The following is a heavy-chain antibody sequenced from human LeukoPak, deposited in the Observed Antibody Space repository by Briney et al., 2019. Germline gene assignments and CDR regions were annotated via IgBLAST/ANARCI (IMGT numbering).Heavy chain of an antibody. CDR1: GFTVSSNY. CDR3: ARDAVPGYSSGWYFEIDY. D-gene: IGHD6-19*01. Sequence: PGGSLRLSCAASGFTVSSNYMSWVRQAPGKGLEWVSVIYSGGSTYYADSVKGRFTISRDNSKNTLYLQMGSLRAEDMAVYYCARDAVPGYSSGWYFEIDYWGQGTLVTVSS. J-gene: IGHJ4*02. V-gene: IGHV3-66*01. CDR2: IYSGGST.